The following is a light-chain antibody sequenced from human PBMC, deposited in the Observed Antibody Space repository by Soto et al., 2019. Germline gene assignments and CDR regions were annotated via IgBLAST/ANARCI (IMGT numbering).Light chain of an antibody. V-gene: IGKV1-39*01. CDR3: QQSYSTPFT. Sequence: DIQMTQSPSSLSASVGDRVTITCRTSQSISSYLNWYQQKPGKAPKLLIYAASTLQSGVSSRFSGSGSGTDFTLTISGLQPDDFATYYCQQSYSTPFTFGQGTKLEIK. CDR2: AAS. J-gene: IGKJ2*01. CDR1: QSISSY.